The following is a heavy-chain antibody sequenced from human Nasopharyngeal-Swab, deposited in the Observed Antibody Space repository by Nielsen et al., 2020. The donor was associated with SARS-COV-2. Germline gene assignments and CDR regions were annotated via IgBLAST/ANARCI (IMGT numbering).Heavy chain of an antibody. V-gene: IGHV3-23*01. CDR3: AKDGSSSPTY. Sequence: GESLKISCAASGFSFSTYAMSWVRQAPGKVLEWVSAIRGSGGDTYYADSVKGRFTISRDNSKNTLYLRMNSLRAEDTAVYYCAKDGSSSPTYWGQGTLVTVSS. J-gene: IGHJ4*02. CDR1: GFSFSTYA. D-gene: IGHD6-13*01. CDR2: IRGSGGDT.